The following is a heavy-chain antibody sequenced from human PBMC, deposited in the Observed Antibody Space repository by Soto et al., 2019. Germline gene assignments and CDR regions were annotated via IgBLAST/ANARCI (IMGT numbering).Heavy chain of an antibody. CDR1: GGSISSGGYY. V-gene: IGHV4-61*03. J-gene: IGHJ6*03. CDR2: IYYSGST. CDR3: ARTGYCSGGDCSNYYYYYMDV. Sequence: SETLSLTCTVSGGSISSGGYYWSWIRQPPGKGLEWIGYIYYSGSTNYNPSLESRVTISVDTSKDHFSLNLSSVTAADTAVYYCARTGYCSGGDCSNYYYYYMDVWGKGTRVTVSS. D-gene: IGHD2-15*01.